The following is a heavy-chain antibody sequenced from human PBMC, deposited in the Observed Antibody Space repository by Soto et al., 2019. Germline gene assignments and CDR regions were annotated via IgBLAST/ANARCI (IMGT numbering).Heavy chain of an antibody. CDR1: GGSISSYY. CDR3: ARAGITMVPFWFDP. D-gene: IGHD3-10*01. CDR2: IYYSGST. V-gene: IGHV4-59*01. J-gene: IGHJ5*02. Sequence: SETLSLTCTVSGGSISSYYWSWIRQPPGKGLEWIGYIYYSGSTNYNPSLKSRVTISVDTSKNQFSLKLSSVTAADTAVYYCARAGITMVPFWFDPWGQGTLVTVSS.